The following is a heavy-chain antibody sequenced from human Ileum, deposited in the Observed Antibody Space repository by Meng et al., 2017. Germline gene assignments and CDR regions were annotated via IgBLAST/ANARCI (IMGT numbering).Heavy chain of an antibody. CDR2: AST. CDR1: GASVTTSHYQ. J-gene: IGHJ4*02. V-gene: IGHV4-61*01. D-gene: IGHD7-27*01. CDR3: ARDHWGSLDY. Sequence: QVQLQESGPGLVRPSETLSLSCPVSGASVTTSHYQWGWIRQPPGKGLEWIGYASTNYNPSLKSRLTISLDTSKNQVSLKLTSVTAADTAVYYCARDHWGSLDYWGQGILVTVSS.